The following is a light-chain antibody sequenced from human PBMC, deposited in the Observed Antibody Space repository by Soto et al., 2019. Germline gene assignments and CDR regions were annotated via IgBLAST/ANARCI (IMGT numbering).Light chain of an antibody. CDR2: KIS. Sequence: DIVLTQTPLSSAVTLGQPASISCRSSQSLLHSDGSTYLSWLHQRPGQPPRLLIYKISNRLSGVPXRXTGSGAGTDFTLKISRVEAEDVGVYYCMQATQFPPYTFGQGTKLEIE. CDR1: QSLLHSDGSTY. V-gene: IGKV2-24*01. J-gene: IGKJ2*01. CDR3: MQATQFPPYT.